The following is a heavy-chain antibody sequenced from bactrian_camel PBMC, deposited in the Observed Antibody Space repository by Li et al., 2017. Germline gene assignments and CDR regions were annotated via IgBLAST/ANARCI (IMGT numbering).Heavy chain of an antibody. CDR1: RFTFGSAW. CDR3: ASVGGNWELNY. Sequence: HVQLVESGGGLVQPGGSLRISCGASRFTFGSAWMFWVRQAPGKGLEWVSTINILGGTTYYADSMKSRFTISKDNAKNTVYLQMNSLKPEDTAVYYCASVGGNWELNYWGQGTQVTVS. D-gene: IGHD8*01. J-gene: IGHJ4*01. CDR2: INILGGTT. V-gene: IGHV3S1*01.